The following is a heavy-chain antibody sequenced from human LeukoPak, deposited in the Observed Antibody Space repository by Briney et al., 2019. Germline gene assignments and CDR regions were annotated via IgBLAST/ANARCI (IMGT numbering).Heavy chain of an antibody. J-gene: IGHJ4*02. CDR1: GGSISSRSYY. D-gene: IGHD6-13*01. Sequence: PSETLSLTCTVSGGSISSRSYYWGRIRQPPGKGLEWIGSIYYSGSTYYNPSLKSRVTISVDTSKNQFSLKLSSMTAADTAVYYCGRHVRFSSSWSVDSWGQGTLVTVTS. CDR3: GRHVRFSSSWSVDS. V-gene: IGHV4-39*01. CDR2: IYYSGST.